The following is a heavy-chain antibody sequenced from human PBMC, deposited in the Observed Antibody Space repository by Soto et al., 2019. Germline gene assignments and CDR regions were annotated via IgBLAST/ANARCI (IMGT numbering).Heavy chain of an antibody. J-gene: IGHJ4*02. V-gene: IGHV1-3*04. CDR1: GYTFTSSA. CDR2: IDTGTGNT. CDR3: ARDRWVTTDSFDY. D-gene: IGHD4-17*01. Sequence: ASVKVSCKASGYTFTSSAIHWVRQAPGQSLEWMGWIDTGTGNTRYSQKFQDRVTITTGTSATTAYMELSSLRSEDTAVYYCARDRWVTTDSFDYWGQGTLVTVSS.